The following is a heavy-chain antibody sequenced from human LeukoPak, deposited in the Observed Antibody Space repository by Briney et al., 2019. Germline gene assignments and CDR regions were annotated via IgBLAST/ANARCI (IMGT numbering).Heavy chain of an antibody. CDR3: AVNPTKHTFDI. CDR2: IYYSGGT. Sequence: PSETLSLTCTVSGGSMSPFYWSWIRQSPGKGLEWIGSIYYSGGTNYNPSLKSRVTISVDTSKNQFSLELRFVTAADTAVYYCAVNPTKHTFDIWGQGTMVTVSS. J-gene: IGHJ3*02. D-gene: IGHD1-1*01. V-gene: IGHV4-59*08. CDR1: GGSMSPFY.